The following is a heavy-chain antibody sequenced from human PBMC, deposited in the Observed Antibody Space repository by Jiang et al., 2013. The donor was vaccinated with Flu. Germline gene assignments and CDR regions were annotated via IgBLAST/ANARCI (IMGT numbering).Heavy chain of an antibody. J-gene: IGHJ4*02. D-gene: IGHD2-21*01. Sequence: PGESLRLSCAASGFTFSDYFMTWIRQAPGKGLEWVSYISSSGITTHYADSVKGRFTISRDNTKNTVSLQMSSLRADDTAMYYCAKDMTVFCDGDCQLFDHWGQGTLVTVSS. CDR3: AKDMTVFCDGDCQLFDH. CDR2: ISSSGITT. V-gene: IGHV3-11*04. CDR1: GFTFSDYF.